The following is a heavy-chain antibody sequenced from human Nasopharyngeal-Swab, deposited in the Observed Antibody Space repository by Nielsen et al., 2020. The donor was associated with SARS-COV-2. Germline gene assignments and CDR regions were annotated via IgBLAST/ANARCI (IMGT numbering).Heavy chain of an antibody. D-gene: IGHD6-13*01. V-gene: IGHV4-61*01. CDR3: ARDRSQLVNWFDP. CDR2: IYYSGST. J-gene: IGHJ5*02. Sequence: SETLSLTCTVSGGSVSSGSYYWSWIRPPPGKGLEWIGYIYYSGSTNYNPSLKSRVTISVDTSKNQFSLKLSSVTAADTAVYYCARDRSQLVNWFDPWGQGTLVTVSS. CDR1: GGSVSSGSYY.